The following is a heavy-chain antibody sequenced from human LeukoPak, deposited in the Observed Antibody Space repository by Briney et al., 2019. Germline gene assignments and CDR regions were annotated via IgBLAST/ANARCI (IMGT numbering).Heavy chain of an antibody. CDR3: ARDQTPYSSTWEPDY. D-gene: IGHD6-13*01. J-gene: IGHJ4*02. CDR1: GFTFSDYY. V-gene: IGHV3-11*01. Sequence: KPGGSLRLSCAASGFTFSDYYMSWIRQAPGKGLEWVSYISSSGSTVHYADSVKGRFTISRDNAKNSLYLQMNSLRAEDTAVYYCARDQTPYSSTWEPDYWGQGTLVTVSS. CDR2: ISSSGSTV.